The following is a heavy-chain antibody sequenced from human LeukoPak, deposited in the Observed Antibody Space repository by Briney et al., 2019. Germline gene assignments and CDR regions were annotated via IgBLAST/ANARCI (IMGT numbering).Heavy chain of an antibody. CDR1: GGTFSSYA. J-gene: IGHJ4*02. CDR3: ALYCSGGSCQALDY. D-gene: IGHD2-15*01. Sequence: SVKVSCKASGGTFSSYAISWVRQAPGQGLEWMGRIIPILGIANYAQKFQGRVTITADKSTSTAYMELSSLRSEDTAVYYCALYCSGGSCQALDYWGQGTLVTVSS. CDR2: IIPILGIA. V-gene: IGHV1-69*04.